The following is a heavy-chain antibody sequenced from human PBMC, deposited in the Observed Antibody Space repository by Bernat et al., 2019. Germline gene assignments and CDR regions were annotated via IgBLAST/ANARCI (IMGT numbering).Heavy chain of an antibody. V-gene: IGHV3-72*01. Sequence: EVQLVESGGGLVQPGGSLRLSCAASGFTFSDHHMDWVRQAPGKGLEWVGRIRNKANSDTTDYAASVKGRFTISRDDSKNSLDLQMNSLKTEDTAVYYCARGLSRRRCSGGSCYNYWGQGTLVTVSS. CDR2: IRNKANSDTT. J-gene: IGHJ4*02. CDR1: GFTFSDHH. CDR3: ARGLSRRRCSGGSCYNY. D-gene: IGHD2-15*01.